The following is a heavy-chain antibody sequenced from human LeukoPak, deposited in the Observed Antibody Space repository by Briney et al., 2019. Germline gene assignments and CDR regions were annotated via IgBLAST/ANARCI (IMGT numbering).Heavy chain of an antibody. Sequence: PSETLSLTCAVYGGSFSGYYWSWIRQPPGKGLEWIGEINHSGSTNYNPSLKSRATISVDTSKNQFSLKLSSVTAADTAVYYCARDGGLAWGFDPWGQGTLVTVSS. CDR2: INHSGST. CDR1: GGSFSGYY. J-gene: IGHJ5*02. CDR3: ARDGGLAWGFDP. V-gene: IGHV4-34*01. D-gene: IGHD1-26*01.